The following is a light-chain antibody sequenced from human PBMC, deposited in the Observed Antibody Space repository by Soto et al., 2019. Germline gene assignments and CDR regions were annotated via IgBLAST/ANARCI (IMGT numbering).Light chain of an antibody. CDR2: AAF. CDR1: QSISSY. CDR3: QQSYTTPRT. V-gene: IGKV1-39*01. Sequence: DIQMTQSPYSLSASVGDRVTIICRASQSISSYLNWYQQKPGKAPKLLIYAAFSLQRGVPSRFSGSGSGTDFTLTINSLQPEDFATYYCQQSYTTPRTFGQGTKVEV. J-gene: IGKJ1*01.